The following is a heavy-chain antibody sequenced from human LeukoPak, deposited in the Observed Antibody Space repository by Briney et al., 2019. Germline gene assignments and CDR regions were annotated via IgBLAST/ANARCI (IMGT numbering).Heavy chain of an antibody. Sequence: ASVKVSCKASGYTFTSYDINWVRQATGQGVEWMGWMNPNSGNTGYAQKFQGRVTITRNTSISTAYMELSSLRSEDTAVYYCARGRGGRYFDWQNWFDPWGQGTLVTVSS. D-gene: IGHD3-9*01. V-gene: IGHV1-8*03. CDR2: MNPNSGNT. CDR3: ARGRGGRYFDWQNWFDP. J-gene: IGHJ5*02. CDR1: GYTFTSYD.